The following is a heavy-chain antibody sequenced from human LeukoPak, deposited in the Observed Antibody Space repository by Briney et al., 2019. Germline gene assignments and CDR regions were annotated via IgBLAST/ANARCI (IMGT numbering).Heavy chain of an antibody. CDR3: AKDRAGALSDYFDY. CDR1: GFTFSSYA. CDR2: ISGSGGST. Sequence: GGSLRLSCAASGFTFSSYAMSWVRQALGKGLEWVSSISGSGGSTYYADSVKGRFTISRDNSKNTLYLQMNSLRGEDTAGYYCAKDRAGALSDYFDYWGQGPLVTVSS. D-gene: IGHD1-26*01. V-gene: IGHV3-23*01. J-gene: IGHJ4*02.